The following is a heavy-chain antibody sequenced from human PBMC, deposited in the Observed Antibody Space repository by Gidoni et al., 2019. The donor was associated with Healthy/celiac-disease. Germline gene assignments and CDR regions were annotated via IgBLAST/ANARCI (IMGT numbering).Heavy chain of an antibody. CDR2: IYPGDSDT. Sequence: GKGREWMGIIYPGDSDTRYSPSFQGQVTISADKSISTAYLQWSSLKASDTAMYYCARSRRVVYYGSGSPTPDYYYYGMDVWGQGTTVTVSS. D-gene: IGHD3-10*01. V-gene: IGHV5-51*01. J-gene: IGHJ6*02. CDR3: ARSRRVVYYGSGSPTPDYYYYGMDV.